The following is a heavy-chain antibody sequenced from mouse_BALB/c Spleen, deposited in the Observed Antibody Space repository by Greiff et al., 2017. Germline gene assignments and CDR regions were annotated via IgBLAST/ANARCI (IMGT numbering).Heavy chain of an antibody. CDR3: ARSGDRDAMDY. CDR2: IDPANGNT. Sequence: EVQVVESGAELVKPGASVKLSCTASGFNIKDTYMHWVKQRPEQGLEWIGRIDPANGNTKYDPKFQGKATITADTSSNTAYLQLSSLTSEDTAVYYCARSGDRDAMDYWGQGTSVTVSS. D-gene: IGHD3-1*01. J-gene: IGHJ4*01. V-gene: IGHV14-3*02. CDR1: GFNIKDTY.